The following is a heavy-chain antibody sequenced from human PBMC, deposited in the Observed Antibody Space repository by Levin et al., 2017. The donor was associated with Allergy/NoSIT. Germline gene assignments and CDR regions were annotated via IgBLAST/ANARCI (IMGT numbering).Heavy chain of an antibody. CDR3: ARDRRYCSGTTCYKGGIGWLDP. Sequence: SETLSLTCTVSGGSISSSSFYWGWIRQPPGKGLEWIGCIYYSGSTYYNPSLQSRVTISVDTSKNQFSLNLSSLTAADTAVYYCARDRRYCSGTTCYKGGIGWLDPWGQGTLVTVSS. V-gene: IGHV4-39*07. CDR1: GGSISSSSFY. J-gene: IGHJ5*02. D-gene: IGHD2-2*02. CDR2: IYYSGST.